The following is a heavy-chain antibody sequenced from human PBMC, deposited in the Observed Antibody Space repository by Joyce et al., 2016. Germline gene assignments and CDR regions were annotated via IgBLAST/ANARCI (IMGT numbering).Heavy chain of an antibody. CDR1: GFTFETYI. Sequence: LVESGGGVVQPGMSLRLSCRASGFTFETYIFHWVRQSPGKGPEWLAVLSSAGDNRYYTESVKGRFTISRDNSHDMVYLEMNNLRPDDTAVYYCVRSHRLVITPFDSWGQGTPVAVSS. CDR2: LSSAGDNR. D-gene: IGHD4-23*01. V-gene: IGHV3-30-3*01. CDR3: VRSHRLVITPFDS. J-gene: IGHJ4*02.